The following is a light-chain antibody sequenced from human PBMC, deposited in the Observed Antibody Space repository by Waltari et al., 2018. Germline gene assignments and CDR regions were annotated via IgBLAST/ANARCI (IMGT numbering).Light chain of an antibody. CDR2: GAS. Sequence: EIVLTQSPGTLYLSPGERATLSCRASQSVSRALAWYQQKPGQAPRLLIYGASSRATGISDRFSGSGSGTDFSLTISRLEPEDFAVYYCQHYVRLPATFGQGTKVEIK. V-gene: IGKV3-20*01. CDR3: QHYVRLPAT. J-gene: IGKJ1*01. CDR1: QSVSRA.